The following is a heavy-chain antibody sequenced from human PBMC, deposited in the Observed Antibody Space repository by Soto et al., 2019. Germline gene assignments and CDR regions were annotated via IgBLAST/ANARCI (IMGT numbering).Heavy chain of an antibody. D-gene: IGHD2-21*01. CDR2: ISYDGSNK. J-gene: IGHJ6*02. V-gene: IGHV3-30-3*01. Sequence: GGSLRLSCAASGFTFSSYAMHWVRQAPGKGLEWVAVISYDGSNKYYADSVKGRFTISRDNSKNTLYLQMNSLRAEDTAVYYCARDQVIEGNYYYYYGMDVWGQGTTVTVSS. CDR3: ARDQVIEGNYYYYYGMDV. CDR1: GFTFSSYA.